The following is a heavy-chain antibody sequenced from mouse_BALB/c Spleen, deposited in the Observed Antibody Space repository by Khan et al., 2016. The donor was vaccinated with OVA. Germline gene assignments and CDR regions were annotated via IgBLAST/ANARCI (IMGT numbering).Heavy chain of an antibody. Sequence: QIQLVQSGPALKKPGETVKISCKASGYTFTNYGMNWVKQAPGKGLKWMGWINTYTGEPTYADDFKGRFAFSLETSASTANLQINNLKSEDTATYFCARPPYFSEVMVYWGQGTSVTVSS. CDR1: GYTFTNYG. D-gene: IGHD2-10*01. CDR3: ARPPYFSEVMVY. CDR2: INTYTGEP. J-gene: IGHJ4*01. V-gene: IGHV9-3-1*01.